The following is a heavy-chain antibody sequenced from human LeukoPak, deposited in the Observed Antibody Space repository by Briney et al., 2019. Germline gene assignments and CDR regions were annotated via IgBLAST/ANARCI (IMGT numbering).Heavy chain of an antibody. CDR3: GGSEDGYIDY. D-gene: IGHD5-24*01. V-gene: IGHV3-74*01. J-gene: IGHJ4*02. CDR1: GFTFTRHW. Sequence: GGSLRLSXAASGFTFTRHWMHWVCQAPGKGLEWVSRIKTDGTNTIYADFVEGRFTISRDNARNTLYLQMSSLRAGDTAVYYCGGSEDGYIDYWGQGTLVTVSS. CDR2: IKTDGTNT.